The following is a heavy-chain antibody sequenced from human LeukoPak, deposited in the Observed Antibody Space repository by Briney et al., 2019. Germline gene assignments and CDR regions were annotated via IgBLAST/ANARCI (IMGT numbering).Heavy chain of an antibody. CDR3: EKRGVVIRVILVGFHKEAYYFES. Sequence: GGSLRLSCAVSGITLSNYGMSWVRQAPGKGLEWVAGISDSGGNTKYADSVKGRFTISRDNPKNTMYLQMNSLRAEDTDVYFCEKRGVVIRVILVGFHKEAYYFESWGQGALVTVSS. V-gene: IGHV3-23*01. CDR2: ISDSGGNT. CDR1: GITLSNYG. D-gene: IGHD3/OR15-3a*01. J-gene: IGHJ4*02.